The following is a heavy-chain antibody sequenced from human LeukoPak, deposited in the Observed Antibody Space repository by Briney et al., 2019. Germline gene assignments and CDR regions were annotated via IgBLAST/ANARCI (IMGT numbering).Heavy chain of an antibody. Sequence: GGSLRLSCAASGFTFSSYGMYWVRQAPGKGLEWVAFIRYDGSNKYYADSVKGRFTISRDNSKNTLYLQMNSLRAEDTAVYYCAKDRMYLYYYDSSGYYHDAFDIWGQGTMVTVSS. D-gene: IGHD3-22*01. V-gene: IGHV3-30*02. CDR2: IRYDGSNK. CDR3: AKDRMYLYYYDSSGYYHDAFDI. CDR1: GFTFSSYG. J-gene: IGHJ3*02.